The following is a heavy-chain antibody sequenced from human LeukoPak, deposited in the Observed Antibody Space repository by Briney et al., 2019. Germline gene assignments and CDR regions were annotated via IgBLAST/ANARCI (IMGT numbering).Heavy chain of an antibody. CDR1: GFTFSSYS. CDR2: ISSSSSYI. V-gene: IGHV3-21*01. Sequence: GGSLRLSCAASGFTFSSYSMNWVRQAPGKGLEWVSSISSSSSYIYYADSVKGRFTISRDNAKNSLYLQMNSLRAEDTAVYYCAREVYGSGSYFDYWGQGTLVTVSS. J-gene: IGHJ4*02. CDR3: AREVYGSGSYFDY. D-gene: IGHD3-10*01.